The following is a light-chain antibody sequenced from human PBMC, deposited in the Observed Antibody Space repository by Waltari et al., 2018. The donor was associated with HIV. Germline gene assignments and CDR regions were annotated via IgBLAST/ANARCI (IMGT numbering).Light chain of an antibody. J-gene: IGLJ1*01. V-gene: IGLV2-23*02. CDR1: SSHVGSYNL. CDR3: CSYAGSSTLYV. Sequence: QSALTQPASVSGSPGQSITISCTGTSSHVGSYNLFSWYQQHPGKAPKLIIYEVSKRPSGVSNRFSGSKSGNTASLTISGLQAEDEADYYCCSYAGSSTLYVFGTGTKVTVL. CDR2: EVS.